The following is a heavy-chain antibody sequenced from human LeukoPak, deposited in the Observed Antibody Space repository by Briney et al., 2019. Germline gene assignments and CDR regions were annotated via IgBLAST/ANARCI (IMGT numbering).Heavy chain of an antibody. CDR1: GFTFDNYR. J-gene: IGHJ4*02. CDR2: VNADGGNT. CDR3: TKRVKYGGTWDHFAD. D-gene: IGHD1-26*01. V-gene: IGHV3-23*01. Sequence: GGSLRLSCAASGFTFDNYRMSWVRRAPGKGLVWVSTVNADGGNTYYADSVKGRFTISRDNSKSTLILQMNSLRVEDTALYYCTKRVKYGGTWDHFADWGQGTLVTVSS.